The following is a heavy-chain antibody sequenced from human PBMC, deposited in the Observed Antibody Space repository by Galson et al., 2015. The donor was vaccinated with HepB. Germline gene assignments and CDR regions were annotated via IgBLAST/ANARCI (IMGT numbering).Heavy chain of an antibody. J-gene: IGHJ5*02. D-gene: IGHD2-21*01. CDR1: GFTFSNAW. CDR2: IKSKTDGGTT. CDR3: TTDFRRDIAIPIS. V-gene: IGHV3-15*07. Sequence: SLRLSCAASGFTFSNAWMNWVRQAPGKGLEWVGRIKSKTDGGTTDYAAPVKGRFTISRDDSKNTLYLQMNSLKTENTAVYYCTTDFRRDIAIPISWGQGTLVTVSS.